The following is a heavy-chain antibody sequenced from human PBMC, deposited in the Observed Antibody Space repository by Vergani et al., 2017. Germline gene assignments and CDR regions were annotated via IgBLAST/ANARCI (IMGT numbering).Heavy chain of an antibody. J-gene: IGHJ4*02. CDR3: ARDTLGYCSGGSCYSLDY. Sequence: QVQLVESGGGVVQPGRSLRLSCAASGFTFSSYAMHWVRQAPGKGLEWVAVISYDGSNKYYADSVKGRFTISRDNAKNSLYLQMNSLRAEDTAVYYCARDTLGYCSGGSCYSLDYWGQGTLVTVSS. CDR2: ISYDGSNK. CDR1: GFTFSSYA. V-gene: IGHV3-30-3*01. D-gene: IGHD2-15*01.